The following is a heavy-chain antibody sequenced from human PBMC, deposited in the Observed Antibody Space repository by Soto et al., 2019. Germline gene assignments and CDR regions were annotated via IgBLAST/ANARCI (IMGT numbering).Heavy chain of an antibody. D-gene: IGHD2-15*01. CDR2: IYYSGST. V-gene: IGHV4-39*01. CDR3: ARRARKSGSHPS. CDR1: GGSISSSSYY. J-gene: IGHJ5*02. Sequence: PSETLSLTCTVSGGSISSSSYYWGWIRQPPGKGLEWIGSIYYSGSTYYNPSLKSRVTISVDTSKNQFSLKLSSVTAADTAVYYCARRARKSGSHPSWGKGTLVPVSS.